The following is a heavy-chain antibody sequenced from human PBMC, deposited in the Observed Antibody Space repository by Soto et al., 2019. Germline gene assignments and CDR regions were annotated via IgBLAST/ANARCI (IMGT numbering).Heavy chain of an antibody. CDR3: ATRDSGRFY. D-gene: IGHD6-13*01. Sequence: QVQLQESGPGLVKPSGTLSLTCAVSGVSISSHDWWTWVRQPPGKGLEWIGESHQSGNTNYNSSLVCRVTVSVDKSKSQFSLKLASVTVAETCVNYCATRDSGRFYWGQGTLVSVSS. CDR2: SHQSGNT. CDR1: GVSISSHDW. J-gene: IGHJ4*02. V-gene: IGHV4-4*02.